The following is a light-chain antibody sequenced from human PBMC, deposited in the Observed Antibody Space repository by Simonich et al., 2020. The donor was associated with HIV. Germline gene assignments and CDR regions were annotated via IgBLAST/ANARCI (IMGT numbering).Light chain of an antibody. CDR2: DAS. V-gene: IGKV3-11*01. Sequence: IVLTQYPATLSLSPGERATLFCRASQSVSSYFTWYQQKPGQAPRLLIYDASNRATGIPARFSVSGSGTDFTLTSSSLEPEDFAVYYCQQRSNWRTFGQGTKVEIK. CDR3: QQRSNWRT. J-gene: IGKJ1*01. CDR1: QSVSSY.